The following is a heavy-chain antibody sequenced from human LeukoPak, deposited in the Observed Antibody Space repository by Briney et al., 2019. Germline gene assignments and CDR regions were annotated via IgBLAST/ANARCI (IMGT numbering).Heavy chain of an antibody. CDR3: AKDLYSTMVRPKPLGFDP. D-gene: IGHD3-10*01. CDR2: ISGSGGST. V-gene: IGHV3-23*01. J-gene: IGHJ5*02. Sequence: PGGSLRLSCAASGFTFSSYGMSWVRQAPGKGLEWVSAISGSGGSTYYADSVKGRLTISRDNSKNTLYLQMNSLRAEDTAVYYCAKDLYSTMVRPKPLGFDPWGQGTLVTVSS. CDR1: GFTFSSYG.